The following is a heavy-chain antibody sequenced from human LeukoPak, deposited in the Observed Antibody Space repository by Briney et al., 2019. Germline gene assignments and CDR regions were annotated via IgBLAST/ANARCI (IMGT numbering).Heavy chain of an antibody. V-gene: IGHV3-7*03. Sequence: GGSLRLSCAASGFAFSSYWMSWVRQAPGKGLEWVANIKQDGSEKYYVDSVKGRFTISRDNAKNSLYLQTNSLRAEDTAVYYCARVPPGSYGSGIDYWGQGTLVTVSS. J-gene: IGHJ4*02. CDR2: IKQDGSEK. D-gene: IGHD5-18*01. CDR1: GFAFSSYW. CDR3: ARVPPGSYGSGIDY.